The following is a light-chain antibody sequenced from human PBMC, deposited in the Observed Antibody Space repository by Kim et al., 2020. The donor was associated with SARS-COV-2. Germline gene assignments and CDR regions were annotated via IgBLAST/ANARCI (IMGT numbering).Light chain of an antibody. CDR2: RAS. CDR1: QSLSSSY. J-gene: IGKJ5*01. CDR3: QQYGSSPPIT. Sequence: PGQRATLSCRASQSLSSSYLAWYQQKPGQAPRLLIYRASARASGISDRISGSGSGTDFTLTINRLEPGDSAVYYCQQYGSSPPITFGQGTRLEIK. V-gene: IGKV3-20*01.